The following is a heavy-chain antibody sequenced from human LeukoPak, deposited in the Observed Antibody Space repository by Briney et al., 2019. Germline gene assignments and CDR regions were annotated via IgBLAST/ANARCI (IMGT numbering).Heavy chain of an antibody. CDR3: AREPPHY. CDR1: GFTFSSYG. Sequence: GGSLRLSCAASGFTFSSYGMHWVRQAPGKGLEWVAVISYDGSNKYYADSVKGRFTISRDNSKNTLYLQMNSLRAEDTAVYYCAREPPHYWGQGTLVTVSS. D-gene: IGHD1-14*01. J-gene: IGHJ4*02. V-gene: IGHV3-30*03. CDR2: ISYDGSNK.